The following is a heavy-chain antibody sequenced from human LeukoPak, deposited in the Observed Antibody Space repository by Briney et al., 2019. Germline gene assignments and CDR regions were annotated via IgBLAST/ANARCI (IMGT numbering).Heavy chain of an antibody. Sequence: SETLSLTCTVSGGSMSTTGYYWAWIRQAPGMGLDWIGCVYYTGTTHYNPSLKSRVTISVDTSKNQFSLKLTSVTAADAAVYYCALYGSSAGWFDPWGQGTLVTVSP. D-gene: IGHD6-6*01. CDR1: GGSMSTTGYY. V-gene: IGHV4-39*07. CDR2: VYYTGTT. J-gene: IGHJ5*02. CDR3: ALYGSSAGWFDP.